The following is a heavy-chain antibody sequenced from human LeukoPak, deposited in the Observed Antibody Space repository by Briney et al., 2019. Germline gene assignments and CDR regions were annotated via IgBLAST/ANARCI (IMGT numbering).Heavy chain of an antibody. J-gene: IGHJ6*02. CDR2: ISSSSSTI. Sequence: GGSLRLSCAASGFTFSSYSMDWVRQAPGKGLEWVSYISSSSSTIYYADSVKGRFTISRDNVKNSLYLQMNSLRAEDTAVYYCARGPHTPVGYYYDSSGYGMDVWGQGTTVTVSS. CDR3: ARGPHTPVGYYYDSSGYGMDV. CDR1: GFTFSSYS. D-gene: IGHD3-22*01. V-gene: IGHV3-48*01.